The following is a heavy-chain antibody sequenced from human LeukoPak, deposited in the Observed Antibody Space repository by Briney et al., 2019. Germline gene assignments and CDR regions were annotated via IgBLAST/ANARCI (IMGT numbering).Heavy chain of an antibody. CDR2: IYYSGST. Sequence: SQTLSLTCTVSGGSISSGGYYWSWIRQHPGKGLEWIGYIYYSGSTYYNPSLKSRVTISVDTSKNQFSLKLSSVTTADTAVYYCARGVVVYDAFDIWGQGTMVTVSS. CDR3: ARGVVVYDAFDI. D-gene: IGHD3-22*01. V-gene: IGHV4-31*03. CDR1: GGSISSGGYY. J-gene: IGHJ3*02.